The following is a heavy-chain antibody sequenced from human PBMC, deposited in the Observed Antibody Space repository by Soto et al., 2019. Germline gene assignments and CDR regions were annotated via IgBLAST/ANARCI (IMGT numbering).Heavy chain of an antibody. V-gene: IGHV5-51*01. CDR3: ARRSGNSGSGMDV. J-gene: IGHJ6*02. CDR2: IYPGDSGT. Sequence: GESLKISCKGSGYRFTTYWIGWVRQMPGKGLEWMGIIYPGDSGTRYSPSFQGQVTISADKSISTAYLQWSSVKASDTAMYYCARRSGNSGSGMDVWGQGTTVTVSS. CDR1: GYRFTTYW. D-gene: IGHD3-3*01.